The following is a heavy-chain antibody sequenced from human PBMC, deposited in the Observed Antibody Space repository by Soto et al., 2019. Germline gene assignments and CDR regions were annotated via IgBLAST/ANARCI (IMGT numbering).Heavy chain of an antibody. CDR3: AKAAQTRFNWNDLGNWFDP. CDR1: GGTFSSYA. Sequence: SVKVSCKESGGTFSSYAIAWVRQAPGQGLEWMGGIIPIFGIPNYAQKFQGRVAITADESTNTAYMELSSLRSDDTAVYYCAKAAQTRFNWNDLGNWFDPWGQGTLVTVS. CDR2: IIPIFGIP. J-gene: IGHJ5*02. V-gene: IGHV1-69*13. D-gene: IGHD1-1*01.